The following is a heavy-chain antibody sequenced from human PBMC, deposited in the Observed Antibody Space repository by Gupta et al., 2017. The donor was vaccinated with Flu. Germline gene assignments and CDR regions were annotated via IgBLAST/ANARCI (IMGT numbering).Heavy chain of an antibody. Sequence: QMQLQESGPRLVKPSQTLSLTCTVSGGSVNVFSYFWSWIRQHPGEGLEWIGYVHSSGTTYYNPSLRSRLMMSIDTSKNEFSLELTSVTAADTAMYYCARRGTYFFDFWGQGAPVTVSS. D-gene: IGHD1-7*01. CDR1: GGSVNVFSYF. J-gene: IGHJ4*02. CDR2: VHSSGTT. V-gene: IGHV4-31*03. CDR3: ARRGTYFFDF.